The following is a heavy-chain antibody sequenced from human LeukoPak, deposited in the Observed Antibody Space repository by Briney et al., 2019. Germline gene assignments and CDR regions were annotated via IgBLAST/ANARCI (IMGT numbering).Heavy chain of an antibody. V-gene: IGHV3-23*01. D-gene: IGHD2-21*02. CDR3: AKEMVVTAPTPFYYFDY. J-gene: IGHJ4*02. Sequence: AGSLRLSCAASGFTFSSYAMSWVRQAPGKGLEWVSAISGSGGSTYYADSVKGRFTIFRDNSKNTLYLQINSLRAEDTAVYYCAKEMVVTAPTPFYYFDYWGQGTLVTVSS. CDR2: ISGSGGST. CDR1: GFTFSSYA.